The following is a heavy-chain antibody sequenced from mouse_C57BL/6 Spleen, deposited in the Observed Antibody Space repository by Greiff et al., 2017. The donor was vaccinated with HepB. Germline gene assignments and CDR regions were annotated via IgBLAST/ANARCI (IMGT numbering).Heavy chain of an antibody. CDR1: GYTFTSYW. D-gene: IGHD1-1*01. CDR2: INPSIGYT. CDR3: ARGYGSSFLYFDV. Sequence: QVQLQQSGAELAKPGASVKLSCKASGYTFTSYWMHWVKQRPGQGLEWIGYINPSIGYTKYNQKFKDKATLTADKSSSTAYMQLSSLTYEDSAVYDCARGYGSSFLYFDVWGTGTTVTVSS. V-gene: IGHV1-7*01. J-gene: IGHJ1*03.